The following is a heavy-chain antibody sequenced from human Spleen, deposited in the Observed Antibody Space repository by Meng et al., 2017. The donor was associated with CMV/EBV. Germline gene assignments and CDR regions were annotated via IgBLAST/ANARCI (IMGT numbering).Heavy chain of an antibody. V-gene: IGHV3-23*01. CDR3: AREANFLNERDWFDP. CDR2: IGGRGGST. Sequence: GGSLRLSCAASGFTFSGYEMNWVRQAPGKGLEWVASIGGRGGSTYYADSVKGRFSISRDNSRSTLFLQMNSLRIEDTALYYCAREANFLNERDWFDPWGQGTLVTVSS. D-gene: IGHD2/OR15-2a*01. J-gene: IGHJ5*02. CDR1: GFTFSGYE.